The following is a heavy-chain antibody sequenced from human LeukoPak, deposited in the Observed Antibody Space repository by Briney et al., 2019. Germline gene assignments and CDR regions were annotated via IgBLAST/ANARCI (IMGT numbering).Heavy chain of an antibody. CDR3: ARDERDYGDYEY. CDR1: GGSISSYY. J-gene: IGHJ4*02. CDR2: IYTSGST. D-gene: IGHD4-17*01. Sequence: SEALSLTCTVSGGSISSYYWSWIRQPAGKGLEWIGRIYTSGSTNYNPSLKSRVTMSVDTSKNQFSLKLSSVTAADTAVYYCARDERDYGDYEYWGQGTLVTVSS. V-gene: IGHV4-4*07.